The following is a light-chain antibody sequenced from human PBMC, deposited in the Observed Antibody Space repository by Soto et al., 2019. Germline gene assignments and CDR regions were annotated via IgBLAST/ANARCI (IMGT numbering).Light chain of an antibody. CDR3: HSYDVSLSGPV. V-gene: IGLV1-40*01. J-gene: IGLJ2*01. CDR1: SSNIGAGYD. CDR2: DNN. Sequence: QSVLTQPPSLSRAPGQRVTISCTGSSSNIGAGYDVHWYQQLPGTAPRVLIYDNNSRPSGVPARFSGSKSGTSASLAITGLQAEDEADYYCHSYDVSLSGPVFGGGTKVTVL.